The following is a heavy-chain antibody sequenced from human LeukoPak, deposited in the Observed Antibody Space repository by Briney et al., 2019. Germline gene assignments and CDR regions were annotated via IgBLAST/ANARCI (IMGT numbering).Heavy chain of an antibody. J-gene: IGHJ4*02. Sequence: GGSLRLSCAASGFTFNSYNMNWVRQAPGKGLEWVSSISSTSSYIYYADSVKGRFTISRDNAKNSLYLQMNSLRADDTAVYYCARGRRRLAAPGATPPAPYFDYWGQGTLVTVSS. V-gene: IGHV3-21*01. D-gene: IGHD6-13*01. CDR1: GFTFNSYN. CDR3: ARGRRRLAAPGATPPAPYFDY. CDR2: ISSTSSYI.